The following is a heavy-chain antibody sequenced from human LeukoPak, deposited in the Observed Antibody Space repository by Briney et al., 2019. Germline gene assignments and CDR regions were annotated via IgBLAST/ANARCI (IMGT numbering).Heavy chain of an antibody. CDR2: IWYDGTNK. V-gene: IGHV3-33*01. CDR3: ARIGGDRHPIEY. Sequence: PGRSLRLSCAASGFTFSSYGMHWVRQAPGKGLEWVAVIWYDGTNKYYADSVKGRVTISRDNSKNTLYLQMNSLRAEDTAVYYCARIGGDRHPIEYWGQGTLVTVSS. CDR1: GFTFSSYG. D-gene: IGHD2-21*02. J-gene: IGHJ4*02.